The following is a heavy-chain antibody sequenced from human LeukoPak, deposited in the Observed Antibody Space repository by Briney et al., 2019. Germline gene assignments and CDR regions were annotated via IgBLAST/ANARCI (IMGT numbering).Heavy chain of an antibody. J-gene: IGHJ4*02. CDR2: IIPIFGTA. CDR3: ARGRDGYNYYFDY. D-gene: IGHD5-24*01. CDR1: GGTFSSYA. Sequence: ASVKVSCKASGGTFSSYAISWVRQAPGQGLEWMGGIIPIFGTANYAQKIQGRVTITTDESTSTAYMELSSLRSEDTAVYYCARGRDGYNYYFDYWGQGTLVTVSS. V-gene: IGHV1-69*05.